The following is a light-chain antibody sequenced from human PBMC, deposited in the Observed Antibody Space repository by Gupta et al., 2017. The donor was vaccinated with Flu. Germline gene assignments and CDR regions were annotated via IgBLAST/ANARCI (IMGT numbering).Light chain of an antibody. J-gene: IGKJ2*01. Sequence: DIQLTQSPSFLSASVRDRVTITCRASQDISSRLAWYQQKPGRAPKLLIYAASTVQSGVPSRFSGSGSGTEFTLTISSLQPEDFATYYCQQRNCYPQTFGQGTKVEIK. CDR3: QQRNCYPQT. CDR2: AAS. V-gene: IGKV1-9*01. CDR1: QDISSR.